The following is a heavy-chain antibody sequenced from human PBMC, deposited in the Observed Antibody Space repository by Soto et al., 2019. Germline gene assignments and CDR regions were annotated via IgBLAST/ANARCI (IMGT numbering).Heavy chain of an antibody. J-gene: IGHJ6*03. D-gene: IGHD4-17*01. V-gene: IGHV3-74*01. CDR1: GFTLNSYW. CDR2: INSDGSST. CDR3: ARGGYGDYYYYHYYMDV. Sequence: EVQLVESGGDLVQPGGSLRLSCAASGFTLNSYWMYWVRQAPGKGLMWVSRINSDGSSTSYADSVKGRFTISRDSAKNTLSLQINSLRAEDTAVYYCARGGYGDYYYYHYYMDVWGKGTTITVSS.